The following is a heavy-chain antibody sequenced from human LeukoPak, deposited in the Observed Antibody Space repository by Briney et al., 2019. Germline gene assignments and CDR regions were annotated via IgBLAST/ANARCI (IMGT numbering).Heavy chain of an antibody. V-gene: IGHV1-2*02. Sequence: ASVKVSCKASGYAFTGYYMHWVRQAPGQGLEWMGWINPNSGGTNYAQKFQGRVTMTRDTSISTAYMELSRLRSDDTAVYYCARDPWGEGYYSDFDYWGQGTLVTVSS. D-gene: IGHD5-24*01. CDR3: ARDPWGEGYYSDFDY. J-gene: IGHJ4*02. CDR2: INPNSGGT. CDR1: GYAFTGYY.